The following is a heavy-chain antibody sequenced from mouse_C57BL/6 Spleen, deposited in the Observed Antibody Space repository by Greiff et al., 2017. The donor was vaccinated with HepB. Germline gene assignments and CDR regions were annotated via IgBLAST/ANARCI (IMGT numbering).Heavy chain of an antibody. CDR3: AKMSTPTTDWYFDV. D-gene: IGHD1-1*01. J-gene: IGHJ1*03. CDR1: GFSLTSYG. CDR2: IWRGGST. V-gene: IGHV2-5*01. Sequence: QVQLQQPGPGLVQPSQSLSITCTVSGFSLTSYGVHWVRQSPGKGLEWLGVIWRGGSTDYNAAFMSRLSITKDNSKSQVFFKMNSLQADDTAIYYCAKMSTPTTDWYFDVWGTGTTVTVSS.